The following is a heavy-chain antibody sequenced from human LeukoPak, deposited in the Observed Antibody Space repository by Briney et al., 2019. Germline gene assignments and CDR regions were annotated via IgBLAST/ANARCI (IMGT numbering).Heavy chain of an antibody. Sequence: GGSLRLSCAASGFTFHGNPMTWVRQAPGKGLEWVSTISGSGLSTYYADSVKGRFSISRDNSNQTLYLQMSSVRADDTAVYYCARGQGVVGATTRGYFGYWGQGALVTVSS. D-gene: IGHD1-26*01. J-gene: IGHJ4*02. CDR1: GFTFHGNP. CDR3: ARGQGVVGATTRGYFGY. CDR2: ISGSGLST. V-gene: IGHV3-23*01.